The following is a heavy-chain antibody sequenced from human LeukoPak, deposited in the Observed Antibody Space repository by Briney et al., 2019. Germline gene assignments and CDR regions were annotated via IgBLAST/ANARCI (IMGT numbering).Heavy chain of an antibody. CDR1: GYTFSDYV. CDR2: IYAKDGGT. CDR3: AREYPGGSRDAFDV. J-gene: IGHJ3*01. Sequence: GASVKVSCKSSGYTFSDYVLHWVRQVPGQGLEWMGWIYAKDGGTNYAQKFQGRVTMTRDTSITTAYMELSRLISHDTAVYYCAREYPGGSRDAFDVWGQGTMVTVSS. D-gene: IGHD2-15*01. V-gene: IGHV1-2*02.